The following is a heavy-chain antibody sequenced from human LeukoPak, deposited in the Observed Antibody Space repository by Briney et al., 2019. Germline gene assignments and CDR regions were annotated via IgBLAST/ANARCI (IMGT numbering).Heavy chain of an antibody. J-gene: IGHJ6*02. Sequence: SETLSLTCTVSGGSISSYYWSWIRQPPGKGLEWIGYIYYSGSTNYNPSLKSRVTISVDTSKNQFSLKLSSVTAADTAVYYCARTLVDYYGMDVWGQGITVTVSS. V-gene: IGHV4-59*08. CDR1: GGSISSYY. CDR2: IYYSGST. CDR3: ARTLVDYYGMDV.